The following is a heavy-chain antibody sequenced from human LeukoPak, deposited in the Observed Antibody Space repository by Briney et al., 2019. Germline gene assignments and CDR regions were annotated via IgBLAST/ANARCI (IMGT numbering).Heavy chain of an antibody. CDR2: IYSGGWT. CDR1: GLSVSTNY. Sequence: GGSLRLSCSASGLSVSTNYMNWVRQAPGKGLEWISVIYSGGWTNYADSVKGRFTISRDNSTNTLFLQMNTLRADDTAVYYCARDLDWSGYYFDYWGQGTLVTVSS. J-gene: IGHJ4*02. V-gene: IGHV3-66*01. D-gene: IGHD2-15*01. CDR3: ARDLDWSGYYFDY.